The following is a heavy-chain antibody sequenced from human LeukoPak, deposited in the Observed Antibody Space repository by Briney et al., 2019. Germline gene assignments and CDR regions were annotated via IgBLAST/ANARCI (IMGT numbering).Heavy chain of an antibody. V-gene: IGHV4-38-2*02. D-gene: IGHD3-22*01. CDR3: ARGLYYDSSGHDY. CDR2: IYHSGST. CDR1: GYSISSGYY. J-gene: IGHJ4*02. Sequence: SETLSLTCTVSGYSISSGYYWGWIRQPPGKGLEWIGSIYHSGSTYYNPSLKSRVTISVDTSKNQFSLKLSSVTAADTAVYYCARGLYYDSSGHDYWGQGTLVTVSS.